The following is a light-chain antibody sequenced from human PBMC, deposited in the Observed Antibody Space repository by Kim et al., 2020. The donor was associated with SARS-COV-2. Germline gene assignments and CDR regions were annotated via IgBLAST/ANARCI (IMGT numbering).Light chain of an antibody. Sequence: QSALTQPASVSGSPGQSITISCTGTSSDVGGYNYVSWYQQYPGKAPKLMIYDVSKRPSVVSNRFSGSKSGNTASLTISGLQAEDEADYYCSSYRSSGYVFGTGTKVTVL. CDR2: DVS. J-gene: IGLJ1*01. CDR1: SSDVGGYNY. V-gene: IGLV2-14*03. CDR3: SSYRSSGYV.